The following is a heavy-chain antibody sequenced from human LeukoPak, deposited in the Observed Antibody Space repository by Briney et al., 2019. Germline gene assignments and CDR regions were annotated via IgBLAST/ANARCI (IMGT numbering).Heavy chain of an antibody. CDR3: ARVLMYYDILTATFDL. J-gene: IGHJ2*01. CDR1: GDSISSYY. D-gene: IGHD3-9*01. CDR2: IYYSGST. V-gene: IGHV4-59*08. Sequence: SETLSLTCTVSGDSISSYYWSWLRQPPGKGLEWVGYIYYSGSTNYNPSLKSRVTISVDTSKNQFSLKLSSVTAADTAVYYCARVLMYYDILTATFDLWGRGTLVTVSS.